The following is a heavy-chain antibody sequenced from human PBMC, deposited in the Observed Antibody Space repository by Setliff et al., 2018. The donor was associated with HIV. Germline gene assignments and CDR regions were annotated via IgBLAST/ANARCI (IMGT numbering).Heavy chain of an antibody. CDR2: INPQTGGT. V-gene: IGHV1-2*02. Sequence: ASVKVSCKASGYTLSSHYIHWVRQAPGHRPEWVGWINPQTGGTNFAQKFQGRIPMTSDTSVNTIFIELSRLKSDDTALYYCARDLRNSNTLFGVLNFVFDLWGQGTLVTVSS. J-gene: IGHJ4*02. CDR3: ARDLRNSNTLFGVLNFVFDL. CDR1: GYTLSSHY. D-gene: IGHD3-3*01.